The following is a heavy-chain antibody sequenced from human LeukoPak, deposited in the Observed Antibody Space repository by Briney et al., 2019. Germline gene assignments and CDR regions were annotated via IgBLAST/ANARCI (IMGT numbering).Heavy chain of an antibody. CDR3: ARHPWIQLWSGPFDY. J-gene: IGHJ4*02. D-gene: IGHD5-18*01. CDR1: GYSITTGYY. Sequence: SETLSLTCTVSGYSITTGYYWSWIRQPPGKGLEWIGYIYYSGSTNYNPSLKSRVTISVDTSKNQFSLKLSSVTAADTAVYYCARHPWIQLWSGPFDYWGQGTLVTVSS. V-gene: IGHV4-59*08. CDR2: IYYSGST.